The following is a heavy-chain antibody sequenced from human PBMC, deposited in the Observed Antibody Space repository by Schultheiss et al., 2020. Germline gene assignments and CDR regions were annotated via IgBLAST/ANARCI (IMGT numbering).Heavy chain of an antibody. CDR1: GYTFTSYG. CDR2: ISAYNGNT. V-gene: IGHV1-18*01. D-gene: IGHD3-3*01. J-gene: IGHJ6*02. CDR3: ARDFPFFEVWSGQRAQSYYYGMDV. Sequence: ASVKVSCKASGYTFTSYGISWVRQAPGQGLEWMGWISAYNGNTNYAQKLQGRVTMTTDTSTSTAYMELRSLRSDDTAVYYCARDFPFFEVWSGQRAQSYYYGMDVWGQGTTVTGSS.